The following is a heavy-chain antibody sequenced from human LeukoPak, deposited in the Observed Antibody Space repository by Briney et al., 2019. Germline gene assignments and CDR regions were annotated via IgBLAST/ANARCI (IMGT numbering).Heavy chain of an antibody. D-gene: IGHD1-26*01. V-gene: IGHV4-61*02. Sequence: SQTLSLTCTVSGGSISSGSDYWSWIRQPAGKGLEWIGRIYTSGSTNYNPSLKSRVTMSVDTSKNQFSLKLSSVTAADTAVYYCARGPATWFDPWGQGTLVTVSS. CDR1: GGSISSGSDY. CDR2: IYTSGST. CDR3: ARGPATWFDP. J-gene: IGHJ5*02.